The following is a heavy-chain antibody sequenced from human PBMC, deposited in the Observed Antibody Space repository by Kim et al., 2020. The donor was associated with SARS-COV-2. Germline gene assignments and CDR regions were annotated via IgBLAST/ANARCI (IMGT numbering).Heavy chain of an antibody. CDR1: GFTFSDHY. J-gene: IGHJ2*01. CDR2: ISFGSTYT. V-gene: IGHV3-11*06. CDR3: ARDVEDTTRFGKIWYIDV. D-gene: IGHD3-3*01. Sequence: GGSLRLSCSTSGFTFSDHYMTWVRQAPGKGLEWISYISFGSTYTNYADSVKGRFTISRDNAKNSLYLQMNNLRAEDTGTYFCARDVEDTTRFGKIWYIDVWGRGTLVNVSS.